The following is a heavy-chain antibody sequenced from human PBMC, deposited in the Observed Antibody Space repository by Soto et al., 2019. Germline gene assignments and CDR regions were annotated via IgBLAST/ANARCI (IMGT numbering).Heavy chain of an antibody. CDR3: ARERAGTSSMDV. J-gene: IGHJ6*02. Sequence: QVQLVQSGAEVKKPGASVKVSCKASGYTFTSYDINWVRQATGQGLEWMGWLNPNSGNTGYEQKFQGRVTMTRNTFISTIYMEPNRLRFEDTAVYYCARERAGTSSMDVWGQGVTVTVSS. CDR2: LNPNSGNT. V-gene: IGHV1-8*01. CDR1: GYTFTSYD. D-gene: IGHD1-1*01.